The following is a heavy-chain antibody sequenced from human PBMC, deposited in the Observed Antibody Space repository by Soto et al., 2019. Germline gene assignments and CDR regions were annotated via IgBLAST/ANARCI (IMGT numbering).Heavy chain of an antibody. V-gene: IGHV3-7*03. CDR2: IKLDGSAK. CDR3: ARGHSTSPNWFDP. D-gene: IGHD6-6*01. Sequence: EVQLVESGGGLVQPGESLRLSCVASGFTFSNYWMSWVRQAPGKGLEWVANIKLDGSAKYYVDSVKGRFTISRDNAKNSLYLQMNSLRAEDTAVYYCARGHSTSPNWFDPWGQGTLVTVSS. J-gene: IGHJ5*02. CDR1: GFTFSNYW.